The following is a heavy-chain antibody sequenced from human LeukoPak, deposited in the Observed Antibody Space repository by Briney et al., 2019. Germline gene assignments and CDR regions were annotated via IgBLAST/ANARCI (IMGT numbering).Heavy chain of an antibody. D-gene: IGHD3-3*01. J-gene: IGHJ6*03. CDR3: ARLNYDFWSGVWEGYYMDV. Sequence: GGSLRLSCAASGFTFSNFAIHWVRQAPGKGLEWVAVISYDGSNKYYADSVKGRFTISRDNSKNTLYLQMNSLRAEDTAVYYCARLNYDFWSGVWEGYYMDVWGKGTTVTVSS. CDR2: ISYDGSNK. V-gene: IGHV3-30-3*01. CDR1: GFTFSNFA.